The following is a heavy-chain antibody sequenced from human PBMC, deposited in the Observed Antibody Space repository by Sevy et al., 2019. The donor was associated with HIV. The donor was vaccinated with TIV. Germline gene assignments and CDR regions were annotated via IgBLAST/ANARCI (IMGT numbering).Heavy chain of an antibody. D-gene: IGHD2-2*01. V-gene: IGHV1-18*01. Sequence: ASVKVSCKASGYTFTSYAISWVRQAPGQGLEWRGWISTFNVNTNNAQKFQGRVTMTTDTSTSTAYMELRSLRSDDTAVYYCARDDCSNLSCHGSLLYWGQGTLVTVSS. CDR1: GYTFTSYA. CDR2: ISTFNVNT. J-gene: IGHJ4*02. CDR3: ARDDCSNLSCHGSLLY.